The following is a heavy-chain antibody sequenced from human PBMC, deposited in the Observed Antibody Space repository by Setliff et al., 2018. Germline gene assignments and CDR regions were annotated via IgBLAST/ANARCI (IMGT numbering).Heavy chain of an antibody. CDR2: IYPGDSDT. CDR3: ARGRDFWSGYLVY. CDR1: GYSFTSYW. D-gene: IGHD3-3*01. Sequence: GESLKISCKGSGYSFTSYWIGWVRQTPGKGLEWMGIIYPGDSDTRYSPSFQGQVTISADKSISTAYLQWSSLKASDTAVYYCARGRDFWSGYLVYWGQGTLVTVSS. J-gene: IGHJ4*02. V-gene: IGHV5-51*03.